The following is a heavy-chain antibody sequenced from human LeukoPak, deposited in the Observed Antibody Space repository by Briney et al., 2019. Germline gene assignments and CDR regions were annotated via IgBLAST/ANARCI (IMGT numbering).Heavy chain of an antibody. CDR1: GGSFSGYY. V-gene: IGHV4-34*01. D-gene: IGHD5-24*01. CDR2: INHSGST. J-gene: IGHJ4*02. Sequence: PSETLSLTCAVYGGSFSGYYWSWIRQPPGKGLEWIGEINHSGSTNYNPSLKSRVTISVDTSKNQFSLKLSSVTAADTAVYYCARVLAGVEMAHIDYWGQGTLVTVSS. CDR3: ARVLAGVEMAHIDY.